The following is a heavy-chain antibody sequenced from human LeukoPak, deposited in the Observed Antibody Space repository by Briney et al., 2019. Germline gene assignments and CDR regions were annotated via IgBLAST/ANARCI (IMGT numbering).Heavy chain of an antibody. V-gene: IGHV5-10-1*01. D-gene: IGHD2-2*03. CDR3: ASQPGYCSSTSCYEYY. CDR1: GYSFTNYW. J-gene: IGHJ4*02. CDR2: IEPSYSYA. Sequence: GESLRIPCKGSGYSFTNYWISRVRQMPGKGLEWMVSIEPSYSYANYSPPFPRHVTIPADKSISTAYLQWSSLKASDTAMYYCASQPGYCSSTSCYEYYWGQGTLVTVSS.